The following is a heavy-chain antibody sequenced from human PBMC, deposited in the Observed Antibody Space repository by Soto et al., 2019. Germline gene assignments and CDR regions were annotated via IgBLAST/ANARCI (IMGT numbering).Heavy chain of an antibody. J-gene: IGHJ4*02. CDR2: ISGSGGST. Sequence: EVQLLESGGGLVQPGGSLRLSCAASGFTFSSYAMSWVRQAPGKGLEWVSAISGSGGSTYYADSVKGRFTISRDNSKNSLYLQMNCLRAEDTAVYYCAKTSPRYYDSSCYSAYWGQGTLVTVSS. CDR3: AKTSPRYYDSSCYSAY. CDR1: GFTFSSYA. V-gene: IGHV3-23*01. D-gene: IGHD3-22*01.